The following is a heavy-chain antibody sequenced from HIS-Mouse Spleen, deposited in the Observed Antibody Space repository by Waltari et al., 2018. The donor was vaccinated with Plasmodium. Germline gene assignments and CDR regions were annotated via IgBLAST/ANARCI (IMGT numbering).Heavy chain of an antibody. CDR1: GFTFSSYS. V-gene: IGHV3-21*01. CDR2: ISSCSSYI. Sequence: EVQLVESGGGLVKPGGSLRLSCAASGFTFSSYSMNWVRQAPGKGLEGVSSISSCSSYIYYADSVKGRFTISRDNAKNSLYLQMNSLRAEDTAVYYCARDNWGSFGYWGQGTLVTVSS. J-gene: IGHJ4*02. D-gene: IGHD7-27*01. CDR3: ARDNWGSFGY.